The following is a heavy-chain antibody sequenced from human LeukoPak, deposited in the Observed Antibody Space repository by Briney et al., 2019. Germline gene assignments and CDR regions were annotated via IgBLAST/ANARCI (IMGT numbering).Heavy chain of an antibody. CDR3: ARGSYGGNNYYYYYMDV. V-gene: IGHV4-39*07. D-gene: IGHD4-23*01. CDR2: NSGST. Sequence: SETLSLTCTVSGGSISSSSYYWGWIRQPPGKGLEWIGSNSGSTYYNPSLKSRVTISVDTSKNQFSLKLSSVTAADTAVYYCARGSYGGNNYYYYYMDVWGKGTTVTISS. CDR1: GGSISSSSYY. J-gene: IGHJ6*03.